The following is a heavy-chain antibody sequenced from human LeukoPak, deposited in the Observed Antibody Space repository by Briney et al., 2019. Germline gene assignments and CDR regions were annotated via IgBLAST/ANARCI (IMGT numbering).Heavy chain of an antibody. CDR2: ISGSGGST. J-gene: IGHJ4*02. Sequence: GGSLRLSCAASGFTFSTYGMTWVRQAPGKGLEWVSAISGSGGSTYYADSVKGRFTISRDNSKNTLYLQMNSLKTEDTAVYYCATFPSGSWSPYWGQGTLVTVSS. D-gene: IGHD1-26*01. CDR3: ATFPSGSWSPY. V-gene: IGHV3-23*01. CDR1: GFTFSTYG.